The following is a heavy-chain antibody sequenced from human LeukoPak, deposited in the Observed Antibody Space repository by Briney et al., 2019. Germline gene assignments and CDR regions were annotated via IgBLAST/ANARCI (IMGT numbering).Heavy chain of an antibody. D-gene: IGHD3-22*01. Sequence: GGSLRLSCAASGFTVSSNYMSWVRQAPGKGLEWVSVIYSGGSTYYADSVEGRFTISRHNSKNTLYLQMNSLRAEDTAVYYCASSHRLLLDYWGQGTLVTVSS. CDR1: GFTVSSNY. CDR3: ASSHRLLLDY. V-gene: IGHV3-53*04. CDR2: IYSGGST. J-gene: IGHJ4*02.